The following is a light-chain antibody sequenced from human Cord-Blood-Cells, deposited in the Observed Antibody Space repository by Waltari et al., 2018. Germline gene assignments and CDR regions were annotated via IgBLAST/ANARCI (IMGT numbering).Light chain of an antibody. CDR3: QQYGSSPPWT. Sequence: EIVLTQSPGTLSLSPGERATLSCRASQSVSSSYLAWYQQKPGQAPRLLIYGASSRATYIPDRFSCSGSGTDFTLTISRLEPEDFAVYYCQQYGSSPPWTFGQGTKVEIK. V-gene: IGKV3-20*01. CDR1: QSVSSSY. CDR2: GAS. J-gene: IGKJ1*01.